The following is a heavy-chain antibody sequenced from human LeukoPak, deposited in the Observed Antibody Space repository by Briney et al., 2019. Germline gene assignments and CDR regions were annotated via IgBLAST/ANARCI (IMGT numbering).Heavy chain of an antibody. CDR2: IYYSGST. D-gene: IGHD6-13*01. Sequence: SETLSLTCTVSGASISSYYWSWIRQPPGKGLEGIGYIYYSGSTHYNPALKSRVTISVDTSKNQFSLDLSSVTAADTAVYYCASGPYPAAGTDHQFDYWGQGTLVTVSS. CDR3: ASGPYPAAGTDHQFDY. J-gene: IGHJ4*02. CDR1: GASISSYY. V-gene: IGHV4-59*01.